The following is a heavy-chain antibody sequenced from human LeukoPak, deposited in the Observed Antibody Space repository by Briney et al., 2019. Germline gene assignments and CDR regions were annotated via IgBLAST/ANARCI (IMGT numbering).Heavy chain of an antibody. V-gene: IGHV4-34*01. D-gene: IGHD6-13*01. CDR1: GGSFSGYY. CDR2: INHSGST. J-gene: IGHJ5*02. Sequence: PSETLSLTCAVYGGSFSGYYWSWIRQPPGKGLEWIGEINHSGSTNYNPSLKSRVTISVDTSKNQFSLKLSSVTAADTAVYYCARQAPLAAAGTFLEDNWFDPWGQGTLVTVSS. CDR3: ARQAPLAAAGTFLEDNWFDP.